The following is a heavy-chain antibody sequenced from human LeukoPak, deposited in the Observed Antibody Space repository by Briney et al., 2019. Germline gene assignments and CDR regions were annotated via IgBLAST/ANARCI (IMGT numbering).Heavy chain of an antibody. CDR1: GFTFSSYS. Sequence: PGGSLILSCAASGFTFSSYSMNWVRQAPGKGLEWVSYIRSSSSTIYYADSVKGRFTISRDNADNSLYLQMNSLRAEDTAVYYCARRVLLWFGELSPSGFMDVWGKGTTVTVSS. D-gene: IGHD3-10*01. CDR2: IRSSSSTI. J-gene: IGHJ6*03. CDR3: ARRVLLWFGELSPSGFMDV. V-gene: IGHV3-48*01.